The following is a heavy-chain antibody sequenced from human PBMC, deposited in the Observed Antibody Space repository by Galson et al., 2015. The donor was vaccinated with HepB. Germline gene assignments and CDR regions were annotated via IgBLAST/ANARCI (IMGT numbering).Heavy chain of an antibody. Sequence: SVKVSCRASGYTFTSYAMHWVRQAPGQRLEWMGWINAGNGNTKYSQKFQGRVTITADESTSTAYMELSSLRSEDTAVYYCARAPLLEGGDYDYFDYWGQGTLVTVSS. J-gene: IGHJ4*02. CDR3: ARAPLLEGGDYDYFDY. D-gene: IGHD4-17*01. CDR2: INAGNGNT. V-gene: IGHV1-3*01. CDR1: GYTFTSYA.